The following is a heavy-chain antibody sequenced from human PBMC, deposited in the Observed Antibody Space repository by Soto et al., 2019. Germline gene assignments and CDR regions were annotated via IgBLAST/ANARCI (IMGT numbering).Heavy chain of an antibody. CDR3: AREARDYYGMDV. CDR2: INPSGGSK. V-gene: IGHV1-46*01. Sequence: GASVKVSCKASGYTFTSYYMHWVRQAPGQGLEWVGVINPSGGSKTYAQNFQGRVSMTWDTSTSTVYMDLSSLRSEDTAVYYCAREARDYYGMDVWGQGTTVTVSS. CDR1: GYTFTSYY. J-gene: IGHJ6*02.